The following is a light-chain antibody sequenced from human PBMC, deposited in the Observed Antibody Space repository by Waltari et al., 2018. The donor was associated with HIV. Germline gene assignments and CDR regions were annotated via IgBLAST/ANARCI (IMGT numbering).Light chain of an antibody. CDR3: QEYQGHLWT. CDR2: KAS. CDR1: QSISTN. V-gene: IGKV1-5*03. J-gene: IGKJ1*01. Sequence: DTQMTQSPATVSASVGDRVTITCRASQSISTNLAWYQQKPGQPPKLRMRKASSLESGVSSRFSGSGSGTDFTLTINNLQTEDSATYYCQEYQGHLWTFGQGTKVEI.